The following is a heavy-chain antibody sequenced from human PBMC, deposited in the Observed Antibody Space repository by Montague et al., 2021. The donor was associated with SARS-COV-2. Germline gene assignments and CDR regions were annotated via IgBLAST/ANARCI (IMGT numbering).Heavy chain of an antibody. V-gene: IGHV6-1*01. J-gene: IGHJ4*02. CDR1: GDSVASHTSG. D-gene: IGHD1-26*01. CDR2: TQYRSKWLN. Sequence: CAISGDSVASHTSGWNGIRQSPSRGLEWLGRTQYRSKWLNDYALFVKSRITITPDTSKNQFSLHLNSVTPEDTAVYYCARGRSGSYFRYYDYWGQGTLVTVSS. CDR3: ARGRSGSYFRYYDY.